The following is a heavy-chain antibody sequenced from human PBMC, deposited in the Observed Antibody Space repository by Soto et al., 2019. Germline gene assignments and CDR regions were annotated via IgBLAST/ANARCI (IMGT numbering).Heavy chain of an antibody. Sequence: QVQLVQSGAEVKKPGSSVKVSCKASGGTFSSSAISWVRQAPGHGLEWLGGILPIFGTANSAQKFQGRVTITADASTIADDMELRSLRSEDTAVYYCARPTKDIVVVTAAIEEQNYYYYGMYVWGKGTTVIVSA. CDR3: ARPTKDIVVVTAAIEEQNYYYYGMYV. V-gene: IGHV1-69*01. J-gene: IGHJ6*04. D-gene: IGHD2-2*01. CDR2: ILPIFGTA. CDR1: GGTFSSSA.